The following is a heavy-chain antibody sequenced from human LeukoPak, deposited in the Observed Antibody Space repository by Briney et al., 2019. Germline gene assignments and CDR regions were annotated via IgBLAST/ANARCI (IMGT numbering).Heavy chain of an antibody. Sequence: SEALSLTCAVSGDSISSGNWWSWVRQPPGKGLEWIGEIYHSGDTNYNPSLKSRVTISVDKSRNQFTLKVSSVTAADTAVYYCAREVASLDYWGQGTLVTVSS. CDR3: AREVASLDY. V-gene: IGHV4-4*02. D-gene: IGHD2-21*01. CDR2: IYHSGDT. CDR1: GDSISSGNW. J-gene: IGHJ4*02.